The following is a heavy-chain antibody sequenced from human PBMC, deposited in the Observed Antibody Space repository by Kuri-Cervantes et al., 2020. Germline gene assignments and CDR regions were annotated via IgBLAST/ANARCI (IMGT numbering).Heavy chain of an antibody. D-gene: IGHD3-10*01. CDR1: GGSFSGYY. CDR2: INHSGST. V-gene: IGHV4-34*01. Sequence: GSLRLSCAVYGGSFSGYYWSWIRQPPGKGLEWIGEINHSGSTNYNPSLKSRVTISEDTSKNQFSLKLSSVTAADTAVYYCASAYYGSGSPIYGMDVWGQGTTVTVSS. CDR3: ASAYYGSGSPIYGMDV. J-gene: IGHJ6*02.